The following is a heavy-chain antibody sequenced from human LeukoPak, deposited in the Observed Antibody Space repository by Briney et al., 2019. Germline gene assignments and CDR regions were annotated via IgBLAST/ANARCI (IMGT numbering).Heavy chain of an antibody. CDR2: LSRSTSTI. V-gene: IGHV3-48*01. D-gene: IGHD1-1*01. J-gene: IGHJ3*02. Sequence: AGGSLRLSCAASGFTLSSYSMEWVRQAPGEGPEWVSHLSRSTSTIYYADSVKGRFTISRDNAKNSLYLQMNSLRAEDTAIYYCARVLLERPGIDSFDIWGRGTMVTVSS. CDR3: ARVLLERPGIDSFDI. CDR1: GFTLSSYS.